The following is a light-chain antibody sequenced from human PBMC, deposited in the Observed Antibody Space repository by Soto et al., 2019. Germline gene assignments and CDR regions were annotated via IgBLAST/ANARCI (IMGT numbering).Light chain of an antibody. V-gene: IGLV1-40*01. CDR3: QSYDSSLSGWV. J-gene: IGLJ3*02. CDR2: GNS. CDR1: SSNIGAGYD. Sequence: QSVLTQPPSVSGAPGQRVTISCTWSSSNIGAGYDVHWYQQLPGTAPKFLIYGNSNRPSGVPDRFSGSKSGTSASLAITGLQAEDEADYDCQSYDSSLSGWVFGGGTKLTVL.